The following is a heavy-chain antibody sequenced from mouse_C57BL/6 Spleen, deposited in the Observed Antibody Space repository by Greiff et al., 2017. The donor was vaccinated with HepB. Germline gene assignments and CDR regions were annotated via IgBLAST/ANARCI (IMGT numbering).Heavy chain of an antibody. V-gene: IGHV1-81*01. CDR3: ARHPDYYAMDY. CDR2: IYPRSGNT. J-gene: IGHJ4*01. Sequence: VQLQQSGAELARPGASVKLSCKASGYTFTSYGISWVKQRTGQGLEWIGEIYPRSGNTYYNEKFKGKATLTADKSSSTAYMELRSLTSEDSAVYFCARHPDYYAMDYWGQGTSVTVSS. CDR1: GYTFTSYG.